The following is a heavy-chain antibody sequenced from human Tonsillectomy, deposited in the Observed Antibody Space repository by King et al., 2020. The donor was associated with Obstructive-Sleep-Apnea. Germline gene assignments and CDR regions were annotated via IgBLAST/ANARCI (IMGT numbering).Heavy chain of an antibody. CDR2: IGTAGDT. D-gene: IGHD1-26*01. J-gene: IGHJ2*01. CDR3: ARGRIVGASNWYFDL. Sequence: VQLVESGGGLVQPGGSLRLSCAASGFTFSNYDMHWVRQETGKGLEWVSVIGTAGDTNYPGSVKGRFTISRENAKNSLYLQMNSLRAGDTAVYYCARGRIVGASNWYFDLWGRGTLVTVSS. V-gene: IGHV3-13*01. CDR1: GFTFSNYD.